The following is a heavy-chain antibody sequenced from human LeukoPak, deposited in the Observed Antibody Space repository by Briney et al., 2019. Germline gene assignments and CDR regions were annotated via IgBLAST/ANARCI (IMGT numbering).Heavy chain of an antibody. CDR1: GFTFSDYY. CDR2: ISSSGSTI. CDR3: ARAVVTATPYFDY. J-gene: IGHJ4*02. V-gene: IGHV3-11*04. Sequence: PGGSLRLSCAASGFTFSDYYMSWIHQAPGKGLEWVSYISSSGSTIYYADSVKGRFTISRDNAKNSLSLQMNSLRAEDTALYYCARAVVTATPYFDYWGQGTLVSVSS. D-gene: IGHD2-15*01.